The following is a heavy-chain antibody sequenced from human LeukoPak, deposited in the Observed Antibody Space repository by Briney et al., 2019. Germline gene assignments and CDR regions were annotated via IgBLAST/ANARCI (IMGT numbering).Heavy chain of an antibody. J-gene: IGHJ4*02. Sequence: SVRVSCKASGFTFSGSAIQWVRQARGQRPEWIGWIVVGSGNTNYAQKFQERVTITRDMSTSTAYMELSSLRSEDTAVYYCARGQVVGAPLSWGQGTLVTVSS. V-gene: IGHV1-58*02. D-gene: IGHD1-26*01. CDR3: ARGQVVGAPLS. CDR2: IVVGSGNT. CDR1: GFTFSGSA.